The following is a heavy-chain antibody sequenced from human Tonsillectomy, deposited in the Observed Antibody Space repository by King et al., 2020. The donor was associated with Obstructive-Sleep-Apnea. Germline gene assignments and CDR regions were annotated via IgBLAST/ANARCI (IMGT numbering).Heavy chain of an antibody. Sequence: VQLVESGGGLVQPGRSLRLSCAASGFTFDDYAMHWVRQAPGKGLEWVSGISWNSGRIGYADSVKGRFTISRDNAKNSLFLQINSLRTEHTALYYCAKDLSSGWYGPVDYWGQGTLVTVSS. V-gene: IGHV3-9*01. CDR2: ISWNSGRI. CDR3: AKDLSSGWYGPVDY. J-gene: IGHJ4*02. CDR1: GFTFDDYA. D-gene: IGHD6-19*01.